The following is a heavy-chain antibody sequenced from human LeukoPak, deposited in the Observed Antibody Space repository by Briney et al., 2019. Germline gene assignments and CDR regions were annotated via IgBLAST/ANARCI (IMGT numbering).Heavy chain of an antibody. Sequence: PGGSLRLSCAASGFTFSTYWMSWVRQAPGKGLEWVANIKQDGTQKYYVDSVKGRFTISRDNAKNSLYLQMNSLRAEDTAVYYCARSPSNSNGYYCYMDVWGKGTTVTVSS. D-gene: IGHD3-22*01. V-gene: IGHV3-7*01. CDR3: ARSPSNSNGYYCYMDV. CDR1: GFTFSTYW. CDR2: IKQDGTQK. J-gene: IGHJ6*03.